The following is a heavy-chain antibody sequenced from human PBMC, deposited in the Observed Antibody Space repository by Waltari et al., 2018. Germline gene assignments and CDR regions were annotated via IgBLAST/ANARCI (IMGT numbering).Heavy chain of an antibody. CDR1: GGSLSINYN. CDR2: MPYRGST. V-gene: IGHV4-39*01. Sequence: QLQLQESGPGTVKHSETLSLTCTVSGGSLSINYNGGLIRQPPGKGLGWVGNMPYRGSTIYHPSLESRGTRSLDTWKNQVSRRLSSVGAADTALYFCGRIAFGDEGGYFQYWGQGTLVTVSS. J-gene: IGHJ1*01. CDR3: GRIAFGDEGGYFQY. D-gene: IGHD4-17*01.